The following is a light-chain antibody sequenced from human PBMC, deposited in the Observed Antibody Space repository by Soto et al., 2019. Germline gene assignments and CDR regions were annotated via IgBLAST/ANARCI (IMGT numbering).Light chain of an antibody. V-gene: IGKV3-20*01. CDR3: EKYEACVT. CDR2: GVS. CDR1: QSLTNNY. J-gene: IGKJ1*01. Sequence: EIVLTQSPGTLSLSPGERATLSCRVRQSLTNNYFAWYQQKPGRALRLIIDGVSTTATGIPDKFSGSGSGTDFLLASNRLQPQAVAVYYCEKYEACVTFGQGTKVEI.